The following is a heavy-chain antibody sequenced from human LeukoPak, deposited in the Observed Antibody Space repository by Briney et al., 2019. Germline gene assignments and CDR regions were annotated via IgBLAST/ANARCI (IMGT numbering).Heavy chain of an antibody. J-gene: IGHJ4*02. V-gene: IGHV1-18*01. CDR3: ARIHEPGIAVAALDY. Sequence: GASVKVSCKASGYTFTSYAMHWVRQAPGQGLEWMGWISAYNGNTNYAQKLQGRVTMTTDTSTSTAYMELRSLRSDDTAVYYCARIHEPGIAVAALDYWGQGTLVTVSS. CDR1: GYTFTSYA. CDR2: ISAYNGNT. D-gene: IGHD6-19*01.